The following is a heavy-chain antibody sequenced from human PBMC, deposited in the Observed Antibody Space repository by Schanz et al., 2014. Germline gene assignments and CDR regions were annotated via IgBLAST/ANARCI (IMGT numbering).Heavy chain of an antibody. D-gene: IGHD6-19*01. Sequence: QVQLVESGGGVVQPGRSLRLSCAASGFTFSDYYMSWIRQAPGKGLEWVSSISHSGGSKYYADSVKGRFSISRDNAKNSLFLQMNRLRAEDTALYYCAIIGVMVAVAGTRADYWGQGTLVTVSS. CDR3: AIIGVMVAVAGTRADY. J-gene: IGHJ4*02. CDR1: GFTFSDYY. V-gene: IGHV3-11*04. CDR2: ISHSGGSK.